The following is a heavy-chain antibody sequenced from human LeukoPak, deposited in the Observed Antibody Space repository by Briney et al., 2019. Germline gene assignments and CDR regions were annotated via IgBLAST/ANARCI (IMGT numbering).Heavy chain of an antibody. J-gene: IGHJ3*02. D-gene: IGHD3-22*01. CDR2: ISSSGSTI. Sequence: GGSLRLSCAASGLTFSDYYMSWIRQAPGKGLEWVSYISSSGSTIYYADSVKGRFTISRDNAKNSLYLQMNSLRAEDTAVYYCARGPAYYYDSSGHAFDIWGQGTMVTVSS. V-gene: IGHV3-11*01. CDR3: ARGPAYYYDSSGHAFDI. CDR1: GLTFSDYY.